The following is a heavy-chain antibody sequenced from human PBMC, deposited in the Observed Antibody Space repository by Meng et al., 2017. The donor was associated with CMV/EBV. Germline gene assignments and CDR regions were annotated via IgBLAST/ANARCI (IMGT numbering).Heavy chain of an antibody. CDR2: IYYSGDT. CDR3: ARDLSFGSFDY. Sequence: TCTVSGGSISSGVYYWSWIRQHPGKGLEWIGYIYYSGDTYYNPSLKSRVTISADTSKNQFSLKLSSVTAADTAVYYCARDLSFGSFDYWGQGTLAPSPQ. V-gene: IGHV4-31*03. J-gene: IGHJ4*02. D-gene: IGHD3-10*01. CDR1: GGSISSGVYY.